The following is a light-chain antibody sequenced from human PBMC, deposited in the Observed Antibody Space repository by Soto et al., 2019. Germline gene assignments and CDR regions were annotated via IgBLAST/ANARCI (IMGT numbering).Light chain of an antibody. CDR2: GAS. CDR3: HQYNNWPLWT. J-gene: IGKJ1*01. Sequence: EIVMTQSPATLSVSPGERATLSCRASQSVSSNLAWYQQKRGQGPRLLIYGASIRATGIPARFSGSVSGTEFTLTISSLQSEDFAVYYCHQYNNWPLWTFGQGTKVEIK. V-gene: IGKV3-15*01. CDR1: QSVSSN.